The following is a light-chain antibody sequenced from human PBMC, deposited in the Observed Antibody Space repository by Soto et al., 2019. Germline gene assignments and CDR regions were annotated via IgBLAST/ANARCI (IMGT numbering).Light chain of an antibody. CDR3: QQFRSFPIT. J-gene: IGKJ5*01. Sequence: DIQMTQSPSFLSASVGNRVSITCRASQGVSNYLAWYQQKPGKVPKVLIYAASTLQPGVPSRFSGSGSGTDFTLTINSLQPDDIATYYCQQFRSFPITFGQGTRLEIK. V-gene: IGKV1-27*01. CDR2: AAS. CDR1: QGVSNY.